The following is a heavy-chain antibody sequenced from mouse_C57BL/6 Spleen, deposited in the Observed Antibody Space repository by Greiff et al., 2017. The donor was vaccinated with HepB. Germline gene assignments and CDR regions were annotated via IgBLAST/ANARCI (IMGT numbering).Heavy chain of an antibody. CDR3: AYYSNLAGFAY. CDR2: INYDGSST. CDR1: GFTFSDYY. Sequence: EVKVVESEGGLVQPGSSMKLSCTASGFTFSDYYMAWVRQVPEKGLEWVANINYDGSSTYYLDSLKSRFIISRDNAKNILYLQMSSLKSEDTATYYCAYYSNLAGFAYWGQGTLVTVSA. V-gene: IGHV5-16*01. J-gene: IGHJ3*01. D-gene: IGHD2-5*01.